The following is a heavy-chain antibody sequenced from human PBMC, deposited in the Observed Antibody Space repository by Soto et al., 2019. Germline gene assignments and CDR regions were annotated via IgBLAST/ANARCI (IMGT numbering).Heavy chain of an antibody. D-gene: IGHD5-12*01. CDR3: AKSHNSGRWGVWFDP. V-gene: IGHV4-59*01. Sequence: SETLSLTCTVSGGSISPYYWSWIRQPPGKGLEWIGYIYNNQTTTYNPSLRSRVTMSVDTSKNQFSLRLSSVTAADTAVYYCAKSHNSGRWGVWFDPWGRGTLVTVSS. J-gene: IGHJ5*02. CDR1: GGSISPYY. CDR2: IYNNQTT.